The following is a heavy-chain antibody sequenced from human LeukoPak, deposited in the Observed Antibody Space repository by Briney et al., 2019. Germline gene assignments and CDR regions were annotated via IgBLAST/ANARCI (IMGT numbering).Heavy chain of an antibody. Sequence: ASVKVSCKASGYTFTGYYMHWVRQAPGQGLEWMGWINPNSGGTNYAQKFQGWVTMTRDTSISTAYMELSRLRSDDTAVYYCAREGVVIKGVAFDIWGQGTMVTVSS. CDR2: INPNSGGT. J-gene: IGHJ3*02. CDR1: GYTFTGYY. CDR3: AREGVVIKGVAFDI. D-gene: IGHD3-3*01. V-gene: IGHV1-2*04.